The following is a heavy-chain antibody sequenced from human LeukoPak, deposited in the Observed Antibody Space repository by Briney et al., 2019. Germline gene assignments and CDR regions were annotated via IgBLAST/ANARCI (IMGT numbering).Heavy chain of an antibody. V-gene: IGHV3-74*01. Sequence: GGSLRLSCAASGFTFSTYWMHWVRQAPGKGLVWVSRISSDGNITGYADSVKGRFTISRDNAKNTLYLQMNSLRAEDTAVYYCARHLNYYLDYWGQGTLVTVSS. CDR3: ARHLNYYLDY. D-gene: IGHD3-10*01. CDR2: ISSDGNIT. CDR1: GFTFSTYW. J-gene: IGHJ4*02.